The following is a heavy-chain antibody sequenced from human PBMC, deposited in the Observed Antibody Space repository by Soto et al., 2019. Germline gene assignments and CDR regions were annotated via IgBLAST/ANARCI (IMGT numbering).Heavy chain of an antibody. CDR2: ISSSGNNI. V-gene: IGHV3-48*03. CDR3: ARDKGADTGAIDY. Sequence: EVQLVESGGGLVHSGGSLRLSCAASGFTFSSYEMKWVRQAPGKGLEWVSYISSSGNNIYYSDSVKGRFTISRDNAKNSLYLQMNSLRAEDTAVYYCARDKGADTGAIDYWGQGTLVAGSS. D-gene: IGHD6-19*01. J-gene: IGHJ4*02. CDR1: GFTFSSYE.